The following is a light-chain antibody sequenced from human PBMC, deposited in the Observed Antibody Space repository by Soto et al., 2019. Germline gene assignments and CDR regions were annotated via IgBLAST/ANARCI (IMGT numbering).Light chain of an antibody. CDR1: QSITNS. CDR2: AAS. V-gene: IGKV1-39*01. CDR3: QQSYSTPPT. J-gene: IGKJ1*01. Sequence: DIRMTQSPSSLSASVGDRVTLTCRASQSITNSLNWYQQRPGKAPKLLIYAASSLQSGVPSRFSGSGSGTDFPLSISSLQPEDFATYFCQQSYSTPPTFGQGTKVEIK.